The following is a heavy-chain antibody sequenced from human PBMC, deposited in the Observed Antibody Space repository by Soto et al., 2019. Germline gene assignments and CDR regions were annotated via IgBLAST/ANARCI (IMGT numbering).Heavy chain of an antibody. CDR3: ARGAVGVVAARGSYWYFDL. CDR1: GGSISSGGYS. CDR2: IYHSGST. Sequence: QLQLQESGSGLVKPSQTLSLTCAVSGGSISSGGYSWSWIRQPPGKGLEWIGYIYHSGSTYYNPSLKSRVTISVDRSKNQFSLKLSSVTAADTAVYYCARGAVGVVAARGSYWYFDLWGRGTLVTVSS. D-gene: IGHD2-15*01. V-gene: IGHV4-30-2*01. J-gene: IGHJ2*01.